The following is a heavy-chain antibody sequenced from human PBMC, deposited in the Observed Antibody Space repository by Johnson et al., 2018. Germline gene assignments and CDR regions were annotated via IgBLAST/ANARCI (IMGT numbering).Heavy chain of an antibody. J-gene: IGHJ6*03. CDR3: ARDPIEVVSSGSYYNYYMDV. CDR1: GFTFSSYA. V-gene: IGHV3-30*03. D-gene: IGHD2-2*01. Sequence: QVRLGQAGGGVVQPGRSLRLCCTASGFTFSSYAMRWVRQAPGKGLEWVALISFDGSKEYCTDAVKGRFTISRDNSKNTVYLQMDSLRAEDTAVYYCARDPIEVVSSGSYYNYYMDVWGKGTTVTVSS. CDR2: ISFDGSKE.